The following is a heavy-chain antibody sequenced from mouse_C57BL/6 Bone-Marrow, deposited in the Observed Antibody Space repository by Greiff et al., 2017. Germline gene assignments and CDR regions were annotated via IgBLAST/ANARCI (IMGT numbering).Heavy chain of an antibody. J-gene: IGHJ4*01. Sequence: VQLQQPGAELVKPGASVKLSCKASGYTFTSYWMQWVKQRPGQGLEWIGEIDPSDSYTNYNQKFKGKATLTVDTSSSTAYMQLSSLTSEDSAVYYCARSGLLSYWGQGTSVTVSS. D-gene: IGHD2-1*01. CDR1: GYTFTSYW. V-gene: IGHV1-50*01. CDR3: ARSGLLSY. CDR2: IDPSDSYT.